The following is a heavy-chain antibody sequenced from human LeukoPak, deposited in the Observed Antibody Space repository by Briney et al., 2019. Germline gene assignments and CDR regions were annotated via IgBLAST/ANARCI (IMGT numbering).Heavy chain of an antibody. D-gene: IGHD3-10*01. CDR2: IRHSGTT. CDR1: GGSFSGSY. CDR3: ARGSVWFGELSPYYYFMDV. J-gene: IGHJ6*03. V-gene: IGHV4-34*01. Sequence: PSETLSLTCAVYGGSFSGSYWSWIRQPPGKGLEWVGEIRHSGTTNYNPSLKSRVTISIEMSKNQFSLKLSSVTPADTAVYYCARGSVWFGELSPYYYFMDVWGKGTTVTVSS.